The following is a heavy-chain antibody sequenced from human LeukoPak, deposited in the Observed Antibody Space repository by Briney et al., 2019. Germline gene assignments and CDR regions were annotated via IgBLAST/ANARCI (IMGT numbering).Heavy chain of an antibody. D-gene: IGHD2-2*02. CDR3: AREVVVPAAIEGVGAFDI. CDR1: GGSISSGDYY. Sequence: PSETLSLTCTVSGGSISSGDYYWRWIRQPPGKGLEWIGYIYYSGSTYYNPSLKSRFTISVDTSKNQFSLKLSSVTAADTAVYYCAREVVVPAAIEGVGAFDIWGQGTMVTVSS. CDR2: IYYSGST. V-gene: IGHV4-30-4*08. J-gene: IGHJ3*02.